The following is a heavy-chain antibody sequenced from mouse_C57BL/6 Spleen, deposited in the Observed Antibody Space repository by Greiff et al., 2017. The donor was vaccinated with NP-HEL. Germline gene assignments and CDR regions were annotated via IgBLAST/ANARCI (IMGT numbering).Heavy chain of an antibody. CDR2: IHPNSGST. D-gene: IGHD2-3*01. CDR1: GYTFTSYW. V-gene: IGHV1-64*01. CDR3: ARSGDGYYWFAY. J-gene: IGHJ3*01. Sequence: QVQLQQPGAELVKPGASVKLSCKASGYTFTSYWMHWVKQRPGQGLEWIGMIHPNSGSTNYNEKFKSKATLTVDKSSSTAYMRLSSLTSEDSAVYYCARSGDGYYWFAYWGQGTLVTVSA.